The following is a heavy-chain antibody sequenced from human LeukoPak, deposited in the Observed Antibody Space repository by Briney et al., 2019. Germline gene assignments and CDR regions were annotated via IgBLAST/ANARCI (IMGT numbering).Heavy chain of an antibody. CDR2: IKQDGSEK. J-gene: IGHJ4*02. CDR3: ARDTSSSWKGSDY. CDR1: GFTFSSYW. D-gene: IGHD6-13*01. Sequence: GGSLRLSCAASGFTFSSYWMSWVRQAPGKGLEWVANIKQDGSEKYYVDSVKGRFTISRDNAKNSLYLQMNSLRAEDTAVYYCARDTSSSWKGSDYWGQGTLVTVSS. V-gene: IGHV3-7*03.